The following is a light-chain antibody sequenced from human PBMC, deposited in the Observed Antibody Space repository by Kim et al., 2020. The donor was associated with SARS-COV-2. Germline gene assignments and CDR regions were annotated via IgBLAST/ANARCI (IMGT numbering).Light chain of an antibody. CDR1: SLRRYY. V-gene: IGLV3-19*01. CDR3: NSRDSSGNHPDV. Sequence: SSELTQDPAASVALGQTVRITCQGDSLRRYYASWYQQKPGQAPVLVIYGKNNRPSGIPDRFSGSSSGNTASLTITGAQAEDEADYYCNSRDSSGNHPDVFGTGTKVTVL. J-gene: IGLJ1*01. CDR2: GKN.